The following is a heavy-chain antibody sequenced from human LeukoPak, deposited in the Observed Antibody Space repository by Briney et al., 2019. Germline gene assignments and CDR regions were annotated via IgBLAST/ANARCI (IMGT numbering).Heavy chain of an antibody. Sequence: GGSLRLSCAASGLTFSSYSMNWVRQAPGKGLEWLSYISSTSSAIYYADSLKGRFTISRDNAKSSLYLQMDSLRAEDTAVYYCARVIGSYGDSAYWGQGTLVTVSS. CDR3: ARVIGSYGDSAY. CDR2: ISSTSSAI. CDR1: GLTFSSYS. D-gene: IGHD3-16*01. J-gene: IGHJ4*02. V-gene: IGHV3-48*04.